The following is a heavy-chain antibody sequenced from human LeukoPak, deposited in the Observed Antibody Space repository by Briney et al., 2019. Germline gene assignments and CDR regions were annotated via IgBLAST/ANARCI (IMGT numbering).Heavy chain of an antibody. J-gene: IGHJ5*02. Sequence: ASVKVSCKASGYTFTGYTINWVRQAPGQGLEHMGWIYTTTGSPTYTQGFSGRFVFSSDTSINTVYLQISSLKAEDTAVYYCARDLGYDTNGRFYGWFDPWGQGTLVTVSS. V-gene: IGHV7-4-1*02. CDR2: IYTTTGSP. D-gene: IGHD3-22*01. CDR1: GYTFTGYT. CDR3: ARDLGYDTNGRFYGWFDP.